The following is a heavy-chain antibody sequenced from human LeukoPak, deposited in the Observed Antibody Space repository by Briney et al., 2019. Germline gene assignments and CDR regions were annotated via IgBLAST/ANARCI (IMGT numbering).Heavy chain of an antibody. J-gene: IGHJ6*02. V-gene: IGHV4-34*01. CDR3: ARGGRLVPNHYYYGMDV. CDR2: INHSGST. D-gene: IGHD6-19*01. Sequence: SETLSLTCAVYGGSFSGYYWSWIRQPPGKGLEWIGEINHSGSTNYNPSLKSRVTISVDTSKNQFSLKLSSVTAADTAVYYCARGGRLVPNHYYYGMDVWGQGTTVTVSS. CDR1: GGSFSGYY.